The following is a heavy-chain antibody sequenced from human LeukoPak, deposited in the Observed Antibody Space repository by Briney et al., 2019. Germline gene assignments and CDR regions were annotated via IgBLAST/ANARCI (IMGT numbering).Heavy chain of an antibody. CDR3: ARAHGGNFYYFDY. CDR2: VYYSGST. J-gene: IGHJ4*02. Sequence: SETLSLTCTVSGGSISSYYWSWIRQPPGKGLEWIGYVYYSGSTNYNPSLKSRVTLSVDTSKNQFSLKLSSVTAADTAVYYCARAHGGNFYYFDYWSQGTLVTVSS. D-gene: IGHD4-23*01. CDR1: GGSISSYY. V-gene: IGHV4-59*01.